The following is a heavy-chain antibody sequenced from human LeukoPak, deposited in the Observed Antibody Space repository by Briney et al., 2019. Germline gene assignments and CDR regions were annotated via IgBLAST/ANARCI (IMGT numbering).Heavy chain of an antibody. CDR1: GGSISGSSYY. V-gene: IGHV4-39*01. D-gene: IGHD4-17*01. CDR2: IVYSGTT. CDR3: ARDFGDHRIDY. Sequence: SETLSLTCTVSGGSISGSSYYWGWVRQPPGKGLEWIASIVYSGTTHYDPSLKSRVTISVDTSKSQFSLRLSSVTAADTAIYYCARDFGDHRIDYWGQGTLVTVSS. J-gene: IGHJ4*02.